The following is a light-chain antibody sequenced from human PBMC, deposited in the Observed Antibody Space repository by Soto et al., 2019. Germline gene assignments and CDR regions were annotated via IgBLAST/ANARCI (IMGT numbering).Light chain of an antibody. V-gene: IGKV1-5*03. CDR1: QSISSW. CDR3: EDYSSSSGLT. J-gene: IGKJ4*01. Sequence: DIQRTQSPSTLSTSLGDSVTITCQASQSISSWLAWYQQKPGKAPKLLIFQASSLKSGVPSRFSGSGSATEYTLTISSLQPDDFATYYCEDYSSSSGLTFGGGTKVDIK. CDR2: QAS.